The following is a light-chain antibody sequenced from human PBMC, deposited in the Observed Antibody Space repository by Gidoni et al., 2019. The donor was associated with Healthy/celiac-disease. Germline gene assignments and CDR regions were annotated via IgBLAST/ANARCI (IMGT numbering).Light chain of an antibody. CDR3: QAWDSSRHVV. CDR2: QDS. CDR1: KLGDKY. J-gene: IGLJ2*01. V-gene: IGLV3-1*01. Sequence: SYELTQPPSVSVSPGQTASITCSGDKLGDKYACWYQQKPGQSPVLVIYQDSKRPSGIPERFSGSNSGNTASLTISGTQAMDEADYYCQAWDSSRHVVFGGGTKLTVL.